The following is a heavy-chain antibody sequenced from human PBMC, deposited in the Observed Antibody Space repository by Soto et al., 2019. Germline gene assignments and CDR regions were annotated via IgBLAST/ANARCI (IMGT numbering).Heavy chain of an antibody. D-gene: IGHD2-21*02. CDR1: GGTFINHA. CDR2: IIPMFGTA. Sequence: QGQLVQSGAEVKKPGSSVKISCKASGGTFINHAFSWVRQAPGQGLEWMGGIIPMFGTADYSQKFQGRVTITADESTTTAHMELSSLRSDDSAVYYCARDDATYCGGDCYRYFFYGLDVWGQGTTVTVSS. CDR3: ARDDATYCGGDCYRYFFYGLDV. V-gene: IGHV1-69*01. J-gene: IGHJ6*02.